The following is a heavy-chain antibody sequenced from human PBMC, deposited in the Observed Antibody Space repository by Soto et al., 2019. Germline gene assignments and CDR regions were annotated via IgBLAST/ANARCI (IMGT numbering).Heavy chain of an antibody. CDR3: AKEGSPKVSRWDDY. CDR1: GYTFTSYW. D-gene: IGHD1-26*01. CDR2: MFPRDSDT. Sequence: PVASQTLSCKGSGYTFTSYWIGWVRPQPGKGLEWMGIMFPRDSDTRYNPSFQGQVTISADRSITTAYLQWSSLRPEDTAVYFCAKEGSPKVSRWDDYWGQGTLVTVSS. J-gene: IGHJ4*02. V-gene: IGHV5-51*01.